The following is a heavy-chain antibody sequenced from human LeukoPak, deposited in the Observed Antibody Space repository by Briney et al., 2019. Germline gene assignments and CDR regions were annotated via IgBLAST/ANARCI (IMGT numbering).Heavy chain of an antibody. D-gene: IGHD4-17*01. V-gene: IGHV4-39*07. CDR2: IYYSGST. J-gene: IGHJ4*02. CDR3: ARDPPTVTTH. CDR1: GGSISSYY. Sequence: PSETLSLTCTVSGGSISSYYWGWIRQPPGKGLEWIGSIYYSGSTYYNPSLKSRVTISVDTSKNQFSLKLSSVTAADTAVYYCARDPPTVTTHWGQGTLVTVSS.